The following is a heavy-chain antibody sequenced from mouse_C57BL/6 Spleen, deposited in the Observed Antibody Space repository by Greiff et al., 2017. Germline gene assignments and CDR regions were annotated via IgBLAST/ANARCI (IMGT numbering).Heavy chain of an antibody. CDR1: GYSITSGYY. CDR3: ARVLRYWYFEG. CDR2: ISYDGSN. Sequence: EVKLMESGPGLVKPSQSLSLTCSVTGYSITSGYYWNWIRQFPGNKLEWMGYISYDGSNNYNPSLKNRISITRDTSKNQFFLKLNSVTTEDTATYYCARVLRYWYFEGWGTGTTVTVSS. D-gene: IGHD1-1*01. V-gene: IGHV3-6*01. J-gene: IGHJ1*03.